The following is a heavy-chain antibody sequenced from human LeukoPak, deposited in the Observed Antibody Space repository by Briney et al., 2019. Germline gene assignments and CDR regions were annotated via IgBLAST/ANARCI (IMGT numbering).Heavy chain of an antibody. V-gene: IGHV3-9*01. CDR2: ISWNSDRI. CDR3: AKDSYGGSGSYYLYSFDM. D-gene: IGHD3-10*01. CDR1: GFTFNDYA. Sequence: GGSLRLSCAASGFTFNDYAIHWVRQAPGKGLEWVSGISWNSDRIGYADSVKGRFTISRDNAKNSLYLQMSSLRVEDTALYYCAKDSYGGSGSYYLYSFDMWGQGTMVTVSS. J-gene: IGHJ3*02.